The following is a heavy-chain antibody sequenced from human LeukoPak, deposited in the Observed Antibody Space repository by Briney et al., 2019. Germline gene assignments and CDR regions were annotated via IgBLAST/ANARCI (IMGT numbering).Heavy chain of an antibody. Sequence: GGFLRLSCAASGFTFSDYYMSWIRQAPGKGLEWVSYSSSSGSTIHYADSVKGRFTISRDNAKNSLYLQMDSLRAEDTAVYYCARDTYYYDSSPYTFDYWGQGTLVTVSS. CDR1: GFTFSDYY. J-gene: IGHJ4*02. CDR3: ARDTYYYDSSPYTFDY. D-gene: IGHD3-22*01. CDR2: SSSSGSTI. V-gene: IGHV3-11*01.